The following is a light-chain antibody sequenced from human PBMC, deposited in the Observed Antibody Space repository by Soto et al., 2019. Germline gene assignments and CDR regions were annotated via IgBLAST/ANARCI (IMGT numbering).Light chain of an antibody. Sequence: QSALTQPASVSGSPGQSITISCTGSSTDVGGYNYVSWYQQHPGKAPQLMISEVSKRPSGVSDRFSGSKSGNTASLTISGLQAEDEADYYCSSQTRSRTFVFGTGTKVTVL. CDR1: STDVGGYNY. CDR2: EVS. V-gene: IGLV2-14*01. CDR3: SSQTRSRTFV. J-gene: IGLJ1*01.